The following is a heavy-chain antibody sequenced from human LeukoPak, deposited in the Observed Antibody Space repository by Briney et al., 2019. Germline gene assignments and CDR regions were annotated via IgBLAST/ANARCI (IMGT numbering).Heavy chain of an antibody. CDR2: VSGSGGRS. Sequence: GPLRLSCAASGFTFSSYAMTWVRQAPGKGLEWVSVVSGSGGRSYYADSLNGRFTISRDNSKNTLYLQMNSLRAEDTAVYYCANFHRFFDYWGQGTLVTVSS. V-gene: IGHV3-23*01. D-gene: IGHD3-3*01. J-gene: IGHJ4*02. CDR1: GFTFSSYA. CDR3: ANFHRFFDY.